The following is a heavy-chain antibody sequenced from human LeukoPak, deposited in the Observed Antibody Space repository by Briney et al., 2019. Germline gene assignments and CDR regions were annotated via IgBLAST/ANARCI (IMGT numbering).Heavy chain of an antibody. J-gene: IGHJ3*02. CDR1: GFTFNNSW. V-gene: IGHV3-7*01. CDR2: IKQDGSVK. CDR3: TGERVESAFDI. Sequence: GGSLRLSCAASGFTFNNSWMNWVRQAPGKGLEWVANIKQDGSVKQYVDSVKGRFTIFRDHAKNSLYLQINSLPVDDTAVYYCTGERVESAFDIWGQGTLVTVSS. D-gene: IGHD2-15*01.